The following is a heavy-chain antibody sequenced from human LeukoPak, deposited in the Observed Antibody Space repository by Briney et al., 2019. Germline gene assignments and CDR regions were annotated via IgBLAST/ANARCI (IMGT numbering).Heavy chain of an antibody. V-gene: IGHV3-73*01. J-gene: IGHJ4*02. CDR3: TYLYDYGDYVPDY. D-gene: IGHD4-17*01. Sequence: GGSLRLSCAASGFTFSGSAMHWVRQASGKGLEWVGRIRSKANSYATAYAASVKGRFTISRDDSKNTACLQMNSLKTEDTAVYYCTYLYDYGDYVPDYWGQGTLVTVSS. CDR1: GFTFSGSA. CDR2: IRSKANSYAT.